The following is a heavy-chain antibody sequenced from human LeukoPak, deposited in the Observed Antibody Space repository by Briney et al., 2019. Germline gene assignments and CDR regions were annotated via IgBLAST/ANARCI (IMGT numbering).Heavy chain of an antibody. CDR2: ISGSGGST. CDR1: GFTLSSYA. CDR3: TRELLYHCYEY. V-gene: IGHV3-23*01. D-gene: IGHD3-3*01. Sequence: GRSLRLSCAASGFTLSSYAMNWVRQAPGEGLEWVSGISGSGGSTYYADSVKGRFTISRDNSKNTLYLQMDSLRTEDTAVYYCTRELLYHCYEYWGQGTLVTVSS. J-gene: IGHJ4*02.